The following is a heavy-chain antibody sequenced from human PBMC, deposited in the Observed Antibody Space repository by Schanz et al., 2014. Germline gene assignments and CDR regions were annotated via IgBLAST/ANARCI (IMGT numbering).Heavy chain of an antibody. CDR3: ARPRFDYGEVDY. V-gene: IGHV3-30*14. D-gene: IGHD4-17*01. Sequence: VQLLESGGGLVQPGRSLRLSCAASGFTFSSYAMHWVRQAPGKGLEWVALISNDGSIKYYADSVEGRFTISRDRFQNTLYLRMSSLRAEDTAVYYCARPRFDYGEVDYWGQGTLVTVSS. CDR1: GFTFSSYA. J-gene: IGHJ4*02. CDR2: ISNDGSIK.